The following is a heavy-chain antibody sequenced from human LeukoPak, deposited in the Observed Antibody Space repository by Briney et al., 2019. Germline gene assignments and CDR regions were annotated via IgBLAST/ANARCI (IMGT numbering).Heavy chain of an antibody. Sequence: GGSLRLSCAASGFTFRNYWMSWVRQAPGKGLEWVANIKQDESEKYYVASVKGRFTVSRDNAKNSLYLQMNSLRADDTAVYYCAGVQGHPPNGLDIWGQGTMVTVSS. CDR3: AGVQGHPPNGLDI. CDR2: IKQDESEK. J-gene: IGHJ3*02. CDR1: GFTFRNYW. D-gene: IGHD2-8*01. V-gene: IGHV3-7*01.